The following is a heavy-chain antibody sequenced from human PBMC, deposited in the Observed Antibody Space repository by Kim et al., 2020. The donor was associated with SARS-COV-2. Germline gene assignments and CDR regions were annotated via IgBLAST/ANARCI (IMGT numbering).Heavy chain of an antibody. CDR1: GFTFGAHG. CDR2: ISYDGTIK. CDR3: ARVSPFYGSGSYLDY. Sequence: GGSLRLSCAASGFTFGAHGMHWVRQAPGKGLEWVGIISYDGTIKYYADSVKGRFTISRDNSKNTVYLEINSWRGEDTAVYFCARVSPFYGSGSYLDYGGQGTLVTVPS. J-gene: IGHJ4*02. D-gene: IGHD3-10*01. V-gene: IGHV3-33*08.